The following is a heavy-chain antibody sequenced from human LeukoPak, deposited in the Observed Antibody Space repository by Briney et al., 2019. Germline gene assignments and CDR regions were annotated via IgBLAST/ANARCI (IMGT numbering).Heavy chain of an antibody. CDR3: ASRGLGYWFAP. CDR2: ITAYNGDT. CDR1: GYSFSSYG. Sequence: GASVKVSCKTSGYSFSSYGISWVRQAPGQGLEWMARITAYNGDTDYAPKLQGRVTVTIDTSTNTAYMELRSLRSDDTAVYYCASRGLGYWFAPWGQGTLATVPS. V-gene: IGHV1-18*01. D-gene: IGHD3-10*01. J-gene: IGHJ5*02.